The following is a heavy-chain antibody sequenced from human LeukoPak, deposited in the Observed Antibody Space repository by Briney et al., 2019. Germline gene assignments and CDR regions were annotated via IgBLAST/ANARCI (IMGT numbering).Heavy chain of an antibody. Sequence: PGGSLRLSCAASGFTFSDYYMSWIRQAPGKGLEWVSYISSSGSTIYYADSVKGRFTISRDNSKNTLYLQMNSLRAEDTAVYYCAKAFKWLASFDYWGQGTLVTVSS. D-gene: IGHD6-19*01. V-gene: IGHV3-11*04. J-gene: IGHJ4*02. CDR3: AKAFKWLASFDY. CDR1: GFTFSDYY. CDR2: ISSSGSTI.